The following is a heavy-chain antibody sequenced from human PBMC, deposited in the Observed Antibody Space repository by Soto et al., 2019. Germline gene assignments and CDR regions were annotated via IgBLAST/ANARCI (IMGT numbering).Heavy chain of an antibody. CDR2: IFYTGST. V-gene: IGHV4-30-4*08. Sequence: PSETLSLTCSVSGASIISGNYYGTWIRQHPGKGLEWIGYIFYTGSTYYNPSLKSRLTISVDTSKNQFSLKLSSVTAADTAVYYCASWVVRGNKRSYYFDYWGQGTLVTVSS. J-gene: IGHJ4*02. D-gene: IGHD3-10*01. CDR3: ASWVVRGNKRSYYFDY. CDR1: GASIISGNYY.